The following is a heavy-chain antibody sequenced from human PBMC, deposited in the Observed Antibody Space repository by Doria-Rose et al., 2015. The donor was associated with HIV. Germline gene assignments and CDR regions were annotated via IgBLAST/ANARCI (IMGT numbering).Heavy chain of an antibody. V-gene: IGHV2-26*01. Sequence: QVTLKESGPVLVKPTETLTLTCTVSGVSLSSPGMGVSWIRQPPGKALERLASIFSNDERSYKTSLKSRLAISRGTSKSQVVLTMTDMDPVDTATYYCARIKSSRWYHKYYFDFWGRGTLDIVSA. D-gene: IGHD6-13*01. CDR3: ARIKSSRWYHKYYFDF. CDR1: GVSLSSPGMG. J-gene: IGHJ4*02. CDR2: IFSNDER.